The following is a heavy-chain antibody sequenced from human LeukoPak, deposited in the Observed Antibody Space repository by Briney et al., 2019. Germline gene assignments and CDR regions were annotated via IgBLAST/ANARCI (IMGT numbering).Heavy chain of an antibody. D-gene: IGHD3-22*01. Sequence: SETLSLTCAVYGGSFSGYYWSWIRQPPGKGLEWIGEINHSGSTNYNPSLKSRVTISVDTSKNQFSLKLSSVTAADTAVYYCARGPGSAYYVDFDYWGLGTLVTVSS. CDR3: ARGPGSAYYVDFDY. CDR1: GGSFSGYY. V-gene: IGHV4-34*01. CDR2: INHSGST. J-gene: IGHJ4*02.